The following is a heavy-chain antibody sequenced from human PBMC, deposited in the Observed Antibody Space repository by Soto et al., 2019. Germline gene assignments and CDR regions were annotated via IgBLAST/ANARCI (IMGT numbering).Heavy chain of an antibody. D-gene: IGHD3-22*01. J-gene: IGHJ5*02. CDR2: IHPSGST. CDR3: ARVRGYDSSCIDP. Sequence: QVQLQESGPGLVKPSQTLSLTCTVSGDSITSSRYYWSWIRQHPGKGLEWIGYIHPSGSTYYNPSLKRRITISVDTSKNQFSLKLNSVTAADTAVYYCARVRGYDSSCIDPWGQGTLVTVSS. CDR1: GDSITSSRYY. V-gene: IGHV4-31*03.